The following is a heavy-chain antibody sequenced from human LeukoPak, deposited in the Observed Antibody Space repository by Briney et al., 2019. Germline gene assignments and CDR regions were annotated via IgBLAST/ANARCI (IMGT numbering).Heavy chain of an antibody. V-gene: IGHV3-21*01. D-gene: IGHD1-26*01. CDR1: GFTFSSYA. Sequence: GGSLRLSCAASGFTFSSYAMSWVRQAPGKGLEWVSSISSSSSYIYYADSVKGRFTISRDNAKNSLYLQMNSLRAEDTAVYYCARIKDSGSYRGAAFDYWGQGTLVTVSS. J-gene: IGHJ4*02. CDR2: ISSSSSYI. CDR3: ARIKDSGSYRGAAFDY.